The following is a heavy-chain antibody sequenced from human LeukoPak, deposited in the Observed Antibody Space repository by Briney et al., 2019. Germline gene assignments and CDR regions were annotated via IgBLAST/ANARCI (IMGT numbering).Heavy chain of an antibody. D-gene: IGHD3-10*01. J-gene: IGHJ4*02. CDR2: ISVYSGNT. CDR3: ARGPGTNIDY. CDR1: GYTFTTYA. Sequence: GASVQVSCKASGYTFTTYAISWVRQAPGQGLEWMGWISVYSGNTNYAQKFEDRVTMTTDTSTSTAYMELRSLRSEDTAVYYCARGPGTNIDYWGQETLVTVSS. V-gene: IGHV1-18*01.